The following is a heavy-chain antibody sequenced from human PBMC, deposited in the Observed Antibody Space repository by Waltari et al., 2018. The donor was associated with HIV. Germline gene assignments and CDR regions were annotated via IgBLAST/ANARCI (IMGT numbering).Heavy chain of an antibody. J-gene: IGHJ4*02. V-gene: IGHV1-2*05. CDR1: AYTFTAYF. CDR2: SKPNSGDR. D-gene: IGHD3-3*01. Sequence: QVHVEQSRPQVKNYRPSVEVSCKASAYTFTAYFIHWLKQAPGEGPVGLGRSKPNSGDRQFADMFQGVIRMPWDPSTNTAYMELTGLRFGDTGLYDCARQLCSARLCISGYDFWVQGTRVTVSS. CDR3: ARQLCSARLCISGYDF.